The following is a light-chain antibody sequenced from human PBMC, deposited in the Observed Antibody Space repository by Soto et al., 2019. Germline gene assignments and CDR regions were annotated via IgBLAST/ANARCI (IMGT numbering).Light chain of an antibody. CDR3: QQYGSSPCT. CDR2: GAS. CDR1: QSVANNN. J-gene: IGKJ2*02. Sequence: EIVLTQSPGTLSLSPGERATLSCRASQSVANNNLAVYQQKPGQAPRLLIYGASSRATGIPDRFSGGGSGTDFILTISRLEREDFAVYYCQQYGSSPCTFGQGTKMEI. V-gene: IGKV3-20*01.